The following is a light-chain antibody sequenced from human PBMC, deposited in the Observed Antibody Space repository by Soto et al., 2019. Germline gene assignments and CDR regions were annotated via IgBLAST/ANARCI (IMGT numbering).Light chain of an antibody. CDR1: SGHNSYA. J-gene: IGLJ2*01. CDR2: LNSDGTH. V-gene: IGLV4-69*01. Sequence: QPVLTQSPSASASLGASVKLTCTLSSGHNSYAIAWHQQQPEKGPRYLMKLNSDGTHSSGDGIPDRFSGSSSVAERYLTISSLQSEDEADYYCQTWATDSHVVFGGGTKLTVL. CDR3: QTWATDSHVV.